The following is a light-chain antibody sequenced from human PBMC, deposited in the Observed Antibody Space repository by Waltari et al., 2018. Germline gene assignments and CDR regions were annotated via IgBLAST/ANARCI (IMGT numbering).Light chain of an antibody. CDR3: HYYGSYMWT. CDR1: QSLSTNF. J-gene: IGKJ1*01. V-gene: IGKV3-20*01. CDR2: ATS. Sequence: EIVVMQSPGTLSLSPGERATLSCKASQSLSTNFLGWYQQKPGQAPRLLMYATSRRATGTPDRFGGSGSGTDFTLTISRLEPEDSAVYYCHYYGSYMWTFGQGTKVKIK.